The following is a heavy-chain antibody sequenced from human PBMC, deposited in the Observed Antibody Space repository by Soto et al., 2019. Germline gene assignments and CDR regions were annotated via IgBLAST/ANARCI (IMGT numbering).Heavy chain of an antibody. D-gene: IGHD5-12*01. CDR1: GFTFDDYD. CDR2: ISWNSDST. V-gene: IGHV3-9*01. CDR3: AKEEEWGDYDSAAKNDAFDI. Sequence: EMQLVESGGGLVQPGRSLRLSCAASGFTFDDYDMHWVRQAPGKGLEWVSGISWNSDSTGYADSVKGRFTISRDNAKNSLYLQMNSLRADDTALYYCAKEEEWGDYDSAAKNDAFDIWGQGTMVTVAS. J-gene: IGHJ3*02.